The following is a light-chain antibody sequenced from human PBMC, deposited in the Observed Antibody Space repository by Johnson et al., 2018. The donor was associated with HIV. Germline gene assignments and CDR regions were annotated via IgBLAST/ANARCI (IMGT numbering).Light chain of an antibody. V-gene: IGLV1-51*01. Sequence: QAVLTQPPSVSAAPGQKVTISCSGTSSNIGNNYVSWYQQFPGTAPKLVIYDNNNRPSGIPDRFSGSKSGTSATLGITGLQTGDEADYYCGAWDRGLTAHVVFGTGTKITVL. CDR3: GAWDRGLTAHVV. CDR2: DNN. CDR1: SSNIGNNY. J-gene: IGLJ1*01.